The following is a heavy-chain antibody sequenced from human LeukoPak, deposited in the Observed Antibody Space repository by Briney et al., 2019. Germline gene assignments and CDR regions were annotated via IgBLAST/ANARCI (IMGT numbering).Heavy chain of an antibody. Sequence: SETLSLTCAVYGGSFSGYYWSWLRQPPGKGLEWLGEINHSGSTNYNPSLKSRVTISVDTSKNQFSLKLSSVTAADTAVYYCARSRGYYGSGSHPYYYYYMDVWGKGTTVTVSS. D-gene: IGHD3-10*01. V-gene: IGHV4-34*01. J-gene: IGHJ6*03. CDR1: GGSFSGYY. CDR2: INHSGST. CDR3: ARSRGYYGSGSHPYYYYYMDV.